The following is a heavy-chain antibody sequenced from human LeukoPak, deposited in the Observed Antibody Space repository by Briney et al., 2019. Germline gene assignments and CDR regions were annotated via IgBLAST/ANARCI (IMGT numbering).Heavy chain of an antibody. CDR2: IYYSGST. Sequence: PSETLSLTCTVSGGSISSYYWSWTRQPPGKGLEWIGYIYYSGSTNYNPSLKSRVTISVDTSKNQFSLKLSSVTAADTAVYYCARGQGSNGSGRNWFDPWGQGTLVTVSS. J-gene: IGHJ5*02. CDR1: GGSISSYY. D-gene: IGHD3-10*01. CDR3: ARGQGSNGSGRNWFDP. V-gene: IGHV4-59*12.